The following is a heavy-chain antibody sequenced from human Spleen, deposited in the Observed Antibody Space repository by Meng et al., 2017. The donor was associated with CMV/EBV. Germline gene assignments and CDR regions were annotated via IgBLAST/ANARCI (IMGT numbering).Heavy chain of an antibody. V-gene: IGHV3-21*04. D-gene: IGHD6-19*01. CDR3: ARERMWGGLERSGWYYYGLDV. CDR2: ISSSSTYL. Sequence: GESLKISCAASGFTLSPYTMHWVRQTPGKGLEWVSSISSSSTYLYYADSLKGRFTISRDNAKNSLYLLMNSLRVEDTAVYYCARERMWGGLERSGWYYYGLDVWGQGTTVTVSS. CDR1: GFTLSPYT. J-gene: IGHJ6*02.